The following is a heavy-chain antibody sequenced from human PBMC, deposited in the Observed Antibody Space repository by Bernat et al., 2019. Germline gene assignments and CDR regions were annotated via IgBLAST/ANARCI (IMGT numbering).Heavy chain of an antibody. CDR3: AKGATRIVRVDGMDV. CDR2: IRYDGSNK. Sequence: QVQLVESGGGVVQPGGSLRLSCAASGFTFSSYGMHWVRQAPGKGLEWVAFIRYDGSNKYYADSVKGRFTISRDNSKNTLYLQMNSLRAEDTAVYYCAKGATRIVRVDGMDVWGQGTTVTVSS. J-gene: IGHJ6*02. V-gene: IGHV3-30*02. CDR1: GFTFSSYG. D-gene: IGHD3-22*01.